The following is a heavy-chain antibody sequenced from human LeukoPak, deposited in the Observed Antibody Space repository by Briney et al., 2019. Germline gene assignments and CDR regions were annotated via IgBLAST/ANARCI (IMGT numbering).Heavy chain of an antibody. Sequence: PSETLSLTCTVSGGSISSSSYYWGWIRQPPGRGLEWIGSIYYSGSTYYNPSLKSRVTISVDTSKNQFSLKLSSVTAADTAVYYCASPRSGWPKRNDYWGQGTLVTVSS. CDR3: ASPRSGWPKRNDY. J-gene: IGHJ4*02. CDR2: IYYSGST. V-gene: IGHV4-39*07. D-gene: IGHD6-19*01. CDR1: GGSISSSSYY.